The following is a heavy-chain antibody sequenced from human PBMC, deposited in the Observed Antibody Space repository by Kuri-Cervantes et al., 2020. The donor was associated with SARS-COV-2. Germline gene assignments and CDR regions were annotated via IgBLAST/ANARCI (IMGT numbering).Heavy chain of an antibody. CDR2: INPNSGGT. CDR1: GYTFTGYY. V-gene: IGHV1-2*02. Sequence: ASVKVSCKASGYTFTGYYMHWVRQAPGQGLEWMGWINPNSGGTNYAQKFQGRVTTTRDTSISTAYMELSRLRSDDTAVYYCARDLGWAAAGKATSVDYWGQGTLVTVSS. J-gene: IGHJ4*02. CDR3: ARDLGWAAAGKATSVDY. D-gene: IGHD6-13*01.